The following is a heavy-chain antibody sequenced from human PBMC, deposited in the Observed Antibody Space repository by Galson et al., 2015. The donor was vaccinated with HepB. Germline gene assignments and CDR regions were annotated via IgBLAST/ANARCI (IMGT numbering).Heavy chain of an antibody. CDR2: ISAYNGNT. J-gene: IGHJ5*02. V-gene: IGHV1-18*01. CDR1: GYTFTSYG. D-gene: IGHD3-16*02. CDR3: ARDPRPMITFGGVIVMWFDP. Sequence: SVKVSCKASGYTFTSYGISWVRQAPGQGLEWMGWISAYNGNTNYAQKLQGRVTMTTDTSTSTAYMELRSLRSDDTAVYYCARDPRPMITFGGVIVMWFDPWGQGTLVTVSS.